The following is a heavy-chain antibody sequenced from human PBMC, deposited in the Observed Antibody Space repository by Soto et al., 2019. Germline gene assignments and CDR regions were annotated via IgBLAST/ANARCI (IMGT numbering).Heavy chain of an antibody. CDR1: GFTFSSYA. CDR2: ISYDGSNK. CDR3: ARALTGTTMGFDY. J-gene: IGHJ4*02. Sequence: QVQLVESGGGVVQPGRSLRLSCAASGFTFSSYAMHWVRQAPGKGLEWVAVISYDGSNKYYADSVKGRFTISRDNSKNTLDLQMNSLRAEDTAVYYCARALTGTTMGFDYWGQGTLVTVSS. D-gene: IGHD1-7*01. V-gene: IGHV3-30-3*01.